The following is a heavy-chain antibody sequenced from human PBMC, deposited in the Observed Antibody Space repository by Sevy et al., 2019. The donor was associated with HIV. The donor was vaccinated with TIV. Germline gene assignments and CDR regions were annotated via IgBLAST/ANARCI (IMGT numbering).Heavy chain of an antibody. CDR1: EYIFTAYY. J-gene: IGHJ4*02. CDR3: ARVPQHVDDAIYDDTAAYYPLACFDS. D-gene: IGHD3-3*01. V-gene: IGHV1-2*02. CDR2: INPKSGGT. Sequence: ASVKVSCKASEYIFTAYYIHWVRQAPGQGLEWIGWINPKSGGTSYSQSFQGRVTLTRDTSISSASMELRRLRSDDTAVYYVARVPQHVDDAIYDDTAAYYPLACFDSWGQGTLVTVSS.